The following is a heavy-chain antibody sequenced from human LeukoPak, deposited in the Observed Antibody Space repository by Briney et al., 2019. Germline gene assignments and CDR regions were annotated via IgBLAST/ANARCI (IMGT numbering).Heavy chain of an antibody. CDR3: ARDVAGPTHTPWFEP. CDR1: GFTVSSNY. Sequence: GGSLRLSCAASGFTVSSNYMTWVRQAPGKGLEWVSIIYSGGPKYYADSVKGRFTISRNNSQNTVYLQMNNLRAEGTAVYYCARDVAGPTHTPWFEPWGHGTLVTVSS. D-gene: IGHD2-2*01. V-gene: IGHV3-53*01. CDR2: IYSGGPK. J-gene: IGHJ5*02.